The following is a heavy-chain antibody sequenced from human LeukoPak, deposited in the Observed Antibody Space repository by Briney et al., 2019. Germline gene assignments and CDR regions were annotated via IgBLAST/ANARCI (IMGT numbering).Heavy chain of an antibody. CDR2: ISSSGSTI. Sequence: PGGSLRLSCAASGFTFSDYYMSWIRQAPGKGLEWVSYISSSGSTIYYADSVKGRFTISRDNAKNSLYLQINSLRAEDTAVYYCARLDGGYYDSSGYYLDGMDVWGQGTMVTVSS. CDR1: GFTFSDYY. J-gene: IGHJ6*02. V-gene: IGHV3-11*01. CDR3: ARLDGGYYDSSGYYLDGMDV. D-gene: IGHD3-22*01.